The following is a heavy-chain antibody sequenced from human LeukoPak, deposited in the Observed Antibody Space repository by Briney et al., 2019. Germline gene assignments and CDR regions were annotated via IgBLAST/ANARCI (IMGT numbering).Heavy chain of an antibody. CDR3: AKGEWELRSFDP. CDR1: GFTFSSYA. D-gene: IGHD1-26*01. Sequence: GGSLRLSCAASGFTFSSYAMSWVRQAPGKGLEWVSAISGSGGSTYYADSVKGRFTISRDNPKNTLYLQMNSLRAEDTAVYYCAKGEWELRSFDPWGQGTLVTVSS. V-gene: IGHV3-23*01. CDR2: ISGSGGST. J-gene: IGHJ5*02.